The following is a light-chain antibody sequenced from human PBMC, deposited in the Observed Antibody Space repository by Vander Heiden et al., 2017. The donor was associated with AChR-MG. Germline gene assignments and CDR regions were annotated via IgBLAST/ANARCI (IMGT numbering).Light chain of an antibody. CDR2: AIY. Sequence: DTQMTQSPSSLSASVGDRVTTTCRASRSIRTYLNWYQQKPGTAPKLLMYAIYNVETGIPSRFSRSGSGTDFTLTISSLQAEDFATYYCQQNAVTPWTFDQRTKV. CDR3: QQNAVTPWT. V-gene: IGKV1-39*01. J-gene: IGKJ1*01. CDR1: RSIRTY.